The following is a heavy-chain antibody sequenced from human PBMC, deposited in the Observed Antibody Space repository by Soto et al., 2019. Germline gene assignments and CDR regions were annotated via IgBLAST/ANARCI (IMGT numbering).Heavy chain of an antibody. J-gene: IGHJ4*02. D-gene: IGHD4-17*01. CDR2: IYSGGVT. CDR1: GFTVSNNY. CDR3: ANRGTTVTTSRLY. V-gene: IGHV3-66*01. Sequence: EVQLVASGGGLVQPGGSLRLSCAASGFTVSNNYMCWVRQAPGKGLEWVSLIYSGGVTHYADSARGRFTISRDTSRNTLYLQMTRLTAGDTAGYYCANRGTTVTTSRLYWGQGTLVTGSS.